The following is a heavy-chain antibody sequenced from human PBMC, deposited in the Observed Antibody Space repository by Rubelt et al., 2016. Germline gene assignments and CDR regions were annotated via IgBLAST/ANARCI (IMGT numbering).Heavy chain of an antibody. CDR3: AREKAMVRGVIGWFDP. CDR2: IYYSGST. J-gene: IGHJ5*02. Sequence: QVRLQESGPGLVKPSETLSLTCTVPGGSISSYYWSWIRQPPGKGLEWIGYIYYSGSTNYNPSRHSWVTILVDTAQNRLSLKLSSVTAAYTAVDYCAREKAMVRGVIGWFDPWGQGTLVTVSS. V-gene: IGHV4-59*01. CDR1: GGSISSYY. D-gene: IGHD3-10*01.